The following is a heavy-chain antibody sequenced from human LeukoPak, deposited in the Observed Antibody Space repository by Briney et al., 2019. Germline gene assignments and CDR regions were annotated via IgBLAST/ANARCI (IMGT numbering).Heavy chain of an antibody. CDR1: GYTFITYG. D-gene: IGHD3-3*01. CDR2: VSSYSPQP. Sequence: ASVKVSCKASGYTFITYGINWVRQAPGQGLEWMGWVSSYSPQPTYAQKFQDRATLSTDTSTTTTYMDLRSLTSDDTAVYYCALLRGYDASGYYTWGQGTLVTVSS. J-gene: IGHJ4*02. V-gene: IGHV1-18*01. CDR3: ALLRGYDASGYYT.